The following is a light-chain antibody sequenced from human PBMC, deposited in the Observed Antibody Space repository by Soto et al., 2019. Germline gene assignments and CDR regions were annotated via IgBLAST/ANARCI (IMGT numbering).Light chain of an antibody. CDR1: SSDVGSYNR. Sequence: QSALTQPPSVSGSPGQSVTISCTGTSSDVGSYNRVSWYQQPPGTAPKLMIYEVSNRPSGVPDRFSGSKSGNTASLTISGLQPEDEADYYCNSYTSSNTYVFGTGIKVTVL. CDR3: NSYTSSNTYV. CDR2: EVS. V-gene: IGLV2-18*02. J-gene: IGLJ1*01.